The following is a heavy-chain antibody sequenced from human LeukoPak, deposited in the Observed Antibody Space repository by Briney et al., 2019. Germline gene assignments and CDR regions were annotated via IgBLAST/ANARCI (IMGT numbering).Heavy chain of an antibody. J-gene: IGHJ4*02. V-gene: IGHV4-38-2*02. Sequence: NPSETLSLTCTVSGYSINSGYYWGWIRQPPGKGLEWIGSIYHSGSTYYNPSLKSRVTISVDTSKNQFSLKLSSVTAADTAVYYCARVLKGRAPFDYWGQGTLVIVSS. CDR3: ARVLKGRAPFDY. CDR1: GYSINSGYY. CDR2: IYHSGST.